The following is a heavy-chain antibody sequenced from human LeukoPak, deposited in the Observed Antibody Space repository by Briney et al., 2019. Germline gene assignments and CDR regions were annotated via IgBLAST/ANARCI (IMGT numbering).Heavy chain of an antibody. J-gene: IGHJ5*02. CDR2: ISWNSGSI. V-gene: IGHV3-9*01. Sequence: GGSLRLSCAASGFTFDDYAMHWVRQAPGKGLEWVSGISWNSGSIGYADSVKGRFTISRDNARNSLYLQMNSLRAEDTALYYCAKGRDKYQLLSKNWFDPWGQGTLVTVSS. CDR3: AKGRDKYQLLSKNWFDP. CDR1: GFTFDDYA. D-gene: IGHD2-2*01.